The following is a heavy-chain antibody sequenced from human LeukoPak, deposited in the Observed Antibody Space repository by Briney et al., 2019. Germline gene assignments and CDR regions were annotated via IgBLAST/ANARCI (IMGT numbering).Heavy chain of an antibody. J-gene: IGHJ6*03. CDR1: GFTFSSYA. CDR3: AKEAYSDILSGSEAEGYMDV. D-gene: IGHD3-9*01. CDR2: ISAVGDTT. Sequence: GRSLRLSCAASGFTFSSYAMHWVRQAPGKGLEWVSTISAVGDTTYYADSVKGRFIISRDNSKNTLSLQMNTLRDDDTAVYFCAKEAYSDILSGSEAEGYMDVWGRGTTVTVSS. V-gene: IGHV3-23*01.